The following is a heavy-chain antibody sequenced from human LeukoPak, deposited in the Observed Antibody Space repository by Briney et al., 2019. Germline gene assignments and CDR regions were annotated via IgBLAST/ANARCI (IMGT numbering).Heavy chain of an antibody. V-gene: IGHV4-61*02. CDR3: ARSIVIWFDP. CDR1: GGSISSGSYY. CDR2: IYTSGST. J-gene: IGHJ5*02. Sequence: SQTLSLTCTVSGGSISSGSYYWSWIRQPAGKGLEWIGRIYTSGSTNYNPSLKSRVTISVDTSKNQFSLKLSSVTAADTAVYYCARSIVIWFDPWGQGTLVTVSS. D-gene: IGHD6-6*01.